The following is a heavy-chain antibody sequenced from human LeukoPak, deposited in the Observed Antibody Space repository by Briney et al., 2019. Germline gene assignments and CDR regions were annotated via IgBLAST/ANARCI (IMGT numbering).Heavy chain of an antibody. CDR2: IYYSGST. D-gene: IGHD3-10*01. CDR1: GGSISSGGYY. Sequence: SETLSLTCTVSGGSISSGGYYWSWIRQHPGKGLEWIGYIYYSGSTYYNPSLKSRVTISVDTSKNQFSLKLSPVTAADTAVYYCARDIGTMVRGVIHLGAFDIWGQGTMVTVSS. CDR3: ARDIGTMVRGVIHLGAFDI. V-gene: IGHV4-31*03. J-gene: IGHJ3*02.